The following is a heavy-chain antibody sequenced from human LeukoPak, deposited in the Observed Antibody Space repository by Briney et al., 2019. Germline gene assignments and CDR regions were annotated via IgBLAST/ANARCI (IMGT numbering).Heavy chain of an antibody. D-gene: IGHD2-2*01. Sequence: PGGSLRLSCAASGFTFSSYAMSWVRQAPGKGLEWVSSISSSSSYIYYADSVKGRFTISRDNAKNSLYLQMNSLRAEDTAVYYCAREGSSTSCLDYWGQGTLVTVSS. V-gene: IGHV3-21*01. CDR3: AREGSSTSCLDY. CDR2: ISSSSSYI. J-gene: IGHJ4*02. CDR1: GFTFSSYA.